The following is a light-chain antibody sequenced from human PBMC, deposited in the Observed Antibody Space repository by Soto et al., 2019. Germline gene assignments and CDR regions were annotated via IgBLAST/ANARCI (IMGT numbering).Light chain of an antibody. CDR2: YYSDSDK. CDR1: SDINVGSYN. CDR3: MIWPSNAVV. J-gene: IGLJ2*01. Sequence: VLTQPPSSSASPGESARLTCTLPSDINVGSYNIYWYQQKPGSPPRYLLYYYSDSDKSQGSGVPSRFSGSKDASANTGILLISGLQSEDEADYYCMIWPSNAVVFGGGTKLTVL. V-gene: IGLV5-37*01.